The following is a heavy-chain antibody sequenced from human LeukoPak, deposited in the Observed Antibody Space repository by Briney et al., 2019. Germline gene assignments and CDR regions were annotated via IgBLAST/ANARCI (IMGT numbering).Heavy chain of an antibody. V-gene: IGHV1-69*13. Sequence: SVKVSCKASVGTFSSYAISWVRQAPGQGLEWMGGIIPIFGTANYAQKFQGRVTITADESTSTAYMELSSLRSEDTAVYYCARVDYYDSSGYPAYFDYWGQGTLVTVSS. D-gene: IGHD3-22*01. CDR2: IIPIFGTA. CDR1: VGTFSSYA. J-gene: IGHJ4*02. CDR3: ARVDYYDSSGYPAYFDY.